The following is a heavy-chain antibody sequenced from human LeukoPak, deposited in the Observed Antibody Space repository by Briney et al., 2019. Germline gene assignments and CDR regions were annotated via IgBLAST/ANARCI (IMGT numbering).Heavy chain of an antibody. CDR1: GGSISSYY. CDR3: ARHGTVTYGSGSYYN. J-gene: IGHJ4*02. Sequence: SETLSLTCTVSGGSISSYYWSWIRQPPAKGLEWIGYIYYSGSTNYNPSLKSRVTISVDTSKNQFSLKLSSVTAADTAVYYCARHGTVTYGSGSYYNWGQGTLVTVSS. CDR2: IYYSGST. V-gene: IGHV4-59*08. D-gene: IGHD3-10*01.